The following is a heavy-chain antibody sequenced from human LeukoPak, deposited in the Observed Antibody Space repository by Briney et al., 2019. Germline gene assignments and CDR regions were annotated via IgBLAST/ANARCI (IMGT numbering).Heavy chain of an antibody. V-gene: IGHV5-10-1*01. CDR3: ARNYYDTSGYYYRMGV. J-gene: IGHJ6*02. CDR2: IDPSDSYT. CDR1: GYRFTSYW. D-gene: IGHD3-22*01. Sequence: GESLKISCQGSGYRFTSYWISWVRQMPGKGLEWMGKIDPSDSYTDYSPSFQGHVTTSADKSISTAYLQWSSLKASDTAMYYCARNYYDTSGYYYRMGVWGQGTTVTVSS.